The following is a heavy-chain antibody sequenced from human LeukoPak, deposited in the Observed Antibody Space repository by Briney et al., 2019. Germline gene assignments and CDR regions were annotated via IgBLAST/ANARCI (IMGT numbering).Heavy chain of an antibody. D-gene: IGHD3-3*01. J-gene: IGHJ4*02. CDR3: ARVGYYDFWSGSRNVGPALDY. CDR2: IWYDGSNK. Sequence: GGSLRLSCAASGFTFSSYGMHWVRQAPGKGLEWVAVIWYDGSNKYYADSVKGRFTISRDNSKNTLYLQMNSLRAEDTAVYYCARVGYYDFWSGSRNVGPALDYWGLGTLVTVSS. V-gene: IGHV3-33*01. CDR1: GFTFSSYG.